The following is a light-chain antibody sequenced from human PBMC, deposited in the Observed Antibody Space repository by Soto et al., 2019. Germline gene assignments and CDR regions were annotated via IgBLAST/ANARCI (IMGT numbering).Light chain of an antibody. CDR2: DVY. CDR1: RTDVDGYDY. CDR3: TTYINSLPFYV. Sequence: QPVLTQPASVSGSPGQSIAISCTGVRTDVDGYDYVSWYQQHPGQAPQLIIYDVYNRPSGVSHRFSGSKSGDTASLTISGLQAEDDFDYYGTTYINSLPFYVFVTGTK. J-gene: IGLJ1*01. V-gene: IGLV2-14*03.